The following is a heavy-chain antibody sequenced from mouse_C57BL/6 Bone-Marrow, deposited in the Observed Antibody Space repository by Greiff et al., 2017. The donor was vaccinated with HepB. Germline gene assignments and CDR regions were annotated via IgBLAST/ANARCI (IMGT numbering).Heavy chain of an antibody. CDR1: GYTFTSYW. CDR3: ARGLYYFDY. V-gene: IGHV1-50*01. CDR2: IDPSDSYT. D-gene: IGHD3-1*01. Sequence: QVQLQQPGAELVKPGASVKLSCKASGYTFTSYWMQWVKQRPGQGLEWIGEIDPSDSYTNYNQKFKGKATLTVDTSSSTAYMQLSSLTSEDSAVYYCARGLYYFDYWGQGTTLTVSS. J-gene: IGHJ2*01.